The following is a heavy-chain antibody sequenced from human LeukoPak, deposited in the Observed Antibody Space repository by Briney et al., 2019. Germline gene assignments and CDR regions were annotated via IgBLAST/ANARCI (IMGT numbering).Heavy chain of an antibody. CDR1: GLTFSSYW. J-gene: IGHJ6*03. CDR2: INTDGSET. D-gene: IGHD2/OR15-2a*01. V-gene: IGHV3-74*03. CDR3: ARRSARYFTYCYMDV. Sequence: GGSLRLSCEASGLTFSSYWMHWVRQAPGKGLVWVSRINTDGSETTYADSVKGRFTISRDNAKNSLYLQMSSLRAEDTAVYYCARRSARYFTYCYMDVWGKGTTVTVSS.